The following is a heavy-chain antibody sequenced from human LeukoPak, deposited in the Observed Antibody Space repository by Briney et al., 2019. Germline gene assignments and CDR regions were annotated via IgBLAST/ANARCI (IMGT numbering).Heavy chain of an antibody. V-gene: IGHV5-51*01. J-gene: IGHJ6*02. CDR1: GYSFTSYW. D-gene: IGHD2-2*01. Sequence: GESLQISCKGSGYSFTSYWIGWVRQMPGKGLEWMGIIYPGDSDTRYSPSFQGQVTISADKSISTAYLQWSSLKASDTAMYYCARGDCSSTSCYDYYYYGMDVWGQGTTVTVSS. CDR2: IYPGDSDT. CDR3: ARGDCSSTSCYDYYYYGMDV.